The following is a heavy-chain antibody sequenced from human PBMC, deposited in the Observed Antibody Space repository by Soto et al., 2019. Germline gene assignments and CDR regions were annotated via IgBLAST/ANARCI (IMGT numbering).Heavy chain of an antibody. Sequence: NPSETLSLTCAVYGGSFSGYYWSWIRQPPGKGLEWIGEINHSGSTNYNPSLKSRVTISVDTSKNQFSLKLSSVTAADTAVYYCARGSYYYDSSGYWLRWYYFDYWGQGTLVTVSS. V-gene: IGHV4-34*01. CDR3: ARGSYYYDSSGYWLRWYYFDY. CDR2: INHSGST. CDR1: GGSFSGYY. J-gene: IGHJ4*02. D-gene: IGHD3-22*01.